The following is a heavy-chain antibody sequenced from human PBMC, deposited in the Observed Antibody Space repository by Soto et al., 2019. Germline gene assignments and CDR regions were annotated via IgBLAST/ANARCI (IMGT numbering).Heavy chain of an antibody. CDR2: ISYDGSNK. V-gene: IGHV3-30*18. Sequence: PGGSLRLSCAASGFTFSSYGMHWVRQAPGKGLEWVAVISYDGSNKYYADSVKGRFTISRDNSKNTLYLQMNSLRAEDTAVYYCAKDRWGADYYGSGSYFPIYYYYGMDVWGQGTTVTVSS. CDR1: GFTFSSYG. D-gene: IGHD3-10*01. CDR3: AKDRWGADYYGSGSYFPIYYYYGMDV. J-gene: IGHJ6*02.